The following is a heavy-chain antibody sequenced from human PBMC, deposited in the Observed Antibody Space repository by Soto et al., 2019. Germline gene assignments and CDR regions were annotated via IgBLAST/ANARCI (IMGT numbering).Heavy chain of an antibody. V-gene: IGHV3-74*01. CDR1: GFTFSSYW. CDR2: INPDGSST. CDR3: ARVSVSSYHFDY. D-gene: IGHD6-6*01. Sequence: EVQLVESGGGLVQPGGSLRLSCAASGFTFSSYWMHWVRQAPGKGLVWVSRINPDGSSTSYADSVKGRFTISRDNAKNTLYLQMNSLRAEDTAVYYCARVSVSSYHFDYWGQGTLDTVSS. J-gene: IGHJ4*02.